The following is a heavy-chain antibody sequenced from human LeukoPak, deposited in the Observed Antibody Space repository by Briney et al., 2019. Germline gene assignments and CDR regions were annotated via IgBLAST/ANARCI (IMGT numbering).Heavy chain of an antibody. V-gene: IGHV3-11*01. CDR1: GFTFSDYY. D-gene: IGHD3-22*01. Sequence: GGSLRLSCAASGFTFSDYYMSWIRQAPGKGLEWVSYISSSGSTIYYADSVKGRFTISRDNAKNSLYLQMNSLRAEDTAVYYCASQYYYDSSGYSNVLGYWGQGTLVTVSS. J-gene: IGHJ4*02. CDR2: ISSSGSTI. CDR3: ASQYYYDSSGYSNVLGY.